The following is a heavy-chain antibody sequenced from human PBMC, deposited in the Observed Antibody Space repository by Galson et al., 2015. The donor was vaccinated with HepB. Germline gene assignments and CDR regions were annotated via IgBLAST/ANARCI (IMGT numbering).Heavy chain of an antibody. CDR2: IGTAGDT. V-gene: IGHV3-13*04. CDR1: GFTFSSYD. CDR3: ARGVGMGTAMVKRGGMDV. D-gene: IGHD5-18*01. Sequence: SLRLSCAASGFTFSSYDMHWVRQATGKGLEWVSAIGTAGDTYYPGSVKGRFTISRENAKNSLYLQMNSLRAGDTAVYYCARGVGMGTAMVKRGGMDVWGQGTTVTVSS. J-gene: IGHJ6*02.